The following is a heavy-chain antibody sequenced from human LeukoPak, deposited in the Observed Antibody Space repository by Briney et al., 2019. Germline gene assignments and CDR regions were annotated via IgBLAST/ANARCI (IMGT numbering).Heavy chain of an antibody. V-gene: IGHV4-61*02. J-gene: IGHJ5*01. CDR2: IYTSGRT. CDR3: AREGVDTAMVTWFDY. Sequence: PSQTLSLTSTVSGGSISSGSYYWGWVRPPAGEGLEWIGRIYTSGRTNYNPSLKSRVTISGDTSKNQFDLKLSSVNGPDTAVYYCAREGVDTAMVTWFDYWGQGTLVTVSS. CDR1: GGSISSGSYY. D-gene: IGHD5-18*01.